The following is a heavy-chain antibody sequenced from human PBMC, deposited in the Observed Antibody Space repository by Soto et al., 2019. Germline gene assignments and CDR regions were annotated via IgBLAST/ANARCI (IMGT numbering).Heavy chain of an antibody. CDR3: ARDGSGSYYYYFDY. V-gene: IGHV4-30-2*01. CDR2: ISHSGST. Sequence: QLQLQESGSGLVKPSQTLSLTCAVSGGSISSGGYSWSWIRQPPGKGLEWIGYISHSGSTYYNPSLKSRVTISVDRSKNQFSLKLSSVTAADTAVYYCARDGSGSYYYYFDYWGQGTLVTVSS. D-gene: IGHD3-10*01. CDR1: GGSISSGGYS. J-gene: IGHJ4*02.